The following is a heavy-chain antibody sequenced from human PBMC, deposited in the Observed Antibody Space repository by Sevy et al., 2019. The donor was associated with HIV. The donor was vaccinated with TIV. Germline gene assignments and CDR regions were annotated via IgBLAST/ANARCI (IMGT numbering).Heavy chain of an antibody. CDR3: AKAPSGYYYGSGRFYFDY. CDR2: ISWNSGSI. V-gene: IGHV3-9*01. D-gene: IGHD3-10*01. J-gene: IGHJ4*02. Sequence: GGSLRLSCAASGFTFDDYAMHWVRQAPGKGLEWVSGISWNSGSIGYADVVKGRFTISRDKAKNSLCLQMNSLRAEDTALYYCAKAPSGYYYGSGRFYFDYWGQGTLVTVSS. CDR1: GFTFDDYA.